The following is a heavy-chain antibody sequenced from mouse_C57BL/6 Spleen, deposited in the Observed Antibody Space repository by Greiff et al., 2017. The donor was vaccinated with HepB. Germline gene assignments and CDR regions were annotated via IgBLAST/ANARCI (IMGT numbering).Heavy chain of an antibody. V-gene: IGHV5-4*01. CDR2: ISDGGSYT. D-gene: IGHD4-1*01. CDR1: GFTFSSYA. CDR3: ARDGVNWDSGYFDY. J-gene: IGHJ2*01. Sequence: EVHLVESGGGLVKPGGSLKLSCAASGFTFSSYAMSWVRQTPEKRLEWVATISDGGSYTYYPDNVKGRFTISRDNAKNNLYLQMSHLKSEDTAMYYCARDGVNWDSGYFDYWGQGTTLTVSS.